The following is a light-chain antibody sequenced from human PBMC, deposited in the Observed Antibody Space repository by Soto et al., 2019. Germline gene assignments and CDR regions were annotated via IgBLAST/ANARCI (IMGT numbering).Light chain of an antibody. Sequence: QPVLTQSPSASASLVGSGKLTCTLSSGHSSYAIAWHQQQPDKGPRYLMKLNSDGSHSKGDGIPDRFSGSSSGAERYLTISSLQSEDEADYYCQTWGTGIHYVFGTGTKVTVL. CDR3: QTWGTGIHYV. J-gene: IGLJ1*01. CDR1: SGHSSYA. CDR2: LNSDGSH. V-gene: IGLV4-69*01.